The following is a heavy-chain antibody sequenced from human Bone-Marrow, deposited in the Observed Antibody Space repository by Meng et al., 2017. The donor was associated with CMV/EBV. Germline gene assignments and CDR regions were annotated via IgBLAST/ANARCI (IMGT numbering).Heavy chain of an antibody. CDR1: GFTFSSYW. J-gene: IGHJ6*02. D-gene: IGHD3-22*01. CDR2: ISSSSSYI. Sequence: GGSLRLSCAASGFTFSSYWMSWVRQAPGKGLEWVSSISSSSSYIYYADSVKGRFTISRDNAKNSLYLQMNSLRAEDTAVYYCARGPPYYVIYYGMDVWGQGTTVTVSS. V-gene: IGHV3-21*01. CDR3: ARGPPYYVIYYGMDV.